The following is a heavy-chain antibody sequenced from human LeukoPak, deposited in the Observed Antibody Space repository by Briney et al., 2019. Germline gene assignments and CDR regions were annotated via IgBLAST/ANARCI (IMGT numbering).Heavy chain of an antibody. CDR2: INPSGGST. CDR3: ARETLRALFYFDY. Sequence: ASVKVSCKTSGYTFTSYYMHWARQAPGQGLEWMGIINPSGGSTSYAQKFQGRVTMTRDTSTSTVYMELSSLRSEDTAVYFCARETLRALFYFDYWGQGTLVTVSS. CDR1: GYTFTSYY. J-gene: IGHJ4*02. V-gene: IGHV1-46*01.